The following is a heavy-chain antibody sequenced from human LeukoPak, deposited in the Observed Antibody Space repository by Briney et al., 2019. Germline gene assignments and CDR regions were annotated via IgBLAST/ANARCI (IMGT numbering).Heavy chain of an antibody. CDR3: ARSSGWRDAFDF. CDR2: TYNSGNT. Sequence: SQTLSLTCSVSGGSISISGFYWNWIRQLPGKGLEWIGYTYNSGNTYYNPSFGSRVTVSTDTSMNQFFLKSHSVTAADTAVYYCARSSGWRDAFDFWGRGTMVTVSS. CDR1: GGSISISGFY. D-gene: IGHD6-19*01. J-gene: IGHJ3*01. V-gene: IGHV4-31*03.